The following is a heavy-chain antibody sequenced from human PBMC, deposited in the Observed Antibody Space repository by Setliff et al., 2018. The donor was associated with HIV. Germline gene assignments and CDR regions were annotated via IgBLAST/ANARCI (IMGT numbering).Heavy chain of an antibody. CDR3: ASARIPTGGTSTSFDY. CDR2: INSDGSSR. D-gene: IGHD1-1*01. J-gene: IGHJ4*02. V-gene: IGHV3-74*01. CDR1: GFSLSNYW. Sequence: SLRLSCAASGFSLSNYWIHWVRQPPGKGLVWVSRINSDGSSRRYADSVRGRFTISRDNSKNTLYLQLNSLRPEDTAVYYCASARIPTGGTSTSFDYWGQGTLVTVSS.